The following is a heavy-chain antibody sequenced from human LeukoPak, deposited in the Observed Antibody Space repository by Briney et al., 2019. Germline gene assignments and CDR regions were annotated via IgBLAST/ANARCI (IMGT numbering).Heavy chain of an antibody. Sequence: GGSPRLSCAASGFTVSTVYMSWVRQAPGKGLEWVSGISGSGTSTYSADSVKGRFTISRDNSKNTLFLQMDSLRAEDTAIYYCAKAVGCSGGSCYSRPNWYFDLWGRGTLVTVSS. CDR2: ISGSGTST. CDR3: AKAVGCSGGSCYSRPNWYFDL. CDR1: GFTVSTVY. J-gene: IGHJ2*01. V-gene: IGHV3-23*01. D-gene: IGHD2-15*01.